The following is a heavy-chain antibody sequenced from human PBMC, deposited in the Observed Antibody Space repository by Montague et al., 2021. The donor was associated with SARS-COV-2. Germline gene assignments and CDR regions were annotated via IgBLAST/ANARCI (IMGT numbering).Heavy chain of an antibody. D-gene: IGHD2-8*01. CDR3: ARLLRSCTNGVCRAYYYYALDV. V-gene: IGHV4-59*01. CDR1: GGSISGFY. Sequence: SETLSLTCTVSGGSISGFYWSWIRQPPGKGLEWIGYIYYSVSTKYNPSLESRVAVSVDRSKNQVSLKLTSVTAADTAVYYCARLLRSCTNGVCRAYYYYALDVWGQGTTVTVSS. CDR2: IYYSVST. J-gene: IGHJ6*02.